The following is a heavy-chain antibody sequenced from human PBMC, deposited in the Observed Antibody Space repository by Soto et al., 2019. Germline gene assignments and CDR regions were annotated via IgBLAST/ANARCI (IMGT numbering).Heavy chain of an antibody. CDR3: GTPVAPSYYYYGMDV. D-gene: IGHD2-21*01. V-gene: IGHV1-69*13. J-gene: IGHJ6*02. CDR2: IIPIFGTA. CDR1: GGTFSSYA. Sequence: SVKVSCKASGGTFSSYAISWVRQAPGQGLEWMGGIIPIFGTANYAQKFQGRVTITADESTSTAYMELSSLRSEDTAVYYCGTPVAPSYYYYGMDVWGQGTTVTVSS.